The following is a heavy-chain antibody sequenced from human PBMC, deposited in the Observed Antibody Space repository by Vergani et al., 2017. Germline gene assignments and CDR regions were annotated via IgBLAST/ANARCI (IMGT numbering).Heavy chain of an antibody. V-gene: IGHV3-30*02. Sequence: QVQLVESGGGVVQPGGSLRLSCAASGCSFSTYGMHWVRQAPGSGLEWVAFLRYDGSNEYYGDAVKGRFIISRDNSKNMLSLEMHSLRPEDTAVYYCANSYCSSLSCYAFYGMEVWGQGTTVTVSS. CDR2: LRYDGSNE. J-gene: IGHJ6*02. CDR1: GCSFSTYG. CDR3: ANSYCSSLSCYAFYGMEV. D-gene: IGHD2-2*01.